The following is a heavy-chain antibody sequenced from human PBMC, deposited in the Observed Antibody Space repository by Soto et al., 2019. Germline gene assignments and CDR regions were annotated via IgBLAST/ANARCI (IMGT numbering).Heavy chain of an antibody. CDR1: RYTFTSYY. D-gene: IGHD3-10*01. CDR2: INPSGGSS. CDR3: VGAVPGSPLDY. J-gene: IGHJ4*02. V-gene: IGHV1-46*01. Sequence: GSVPISCMPCRYTFTSYYMHWLRQPPGQGLAWMGIINPSGGSSSYAQKFQGRATMTRHTSTSAVYVEPSSLSSKGPDVYYCVGAVPGSPLDYWGKGTLVTVSS.